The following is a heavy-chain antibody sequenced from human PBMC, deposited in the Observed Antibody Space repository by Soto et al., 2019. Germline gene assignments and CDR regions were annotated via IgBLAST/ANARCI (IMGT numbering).Heavy chain of an antibody. J-gene: IGHJ4*02. V-gene: IGHV2-5*02. CDR3: AHRESTYMYDFDF. CDR1: GFSFTTSAVG. Sequence: QITLKESGPTLVRPTQTLTLTCTFSGFSFTTSAVGVGWIRQPPGKALEWLALIYWDDVTRYRPSLKSRLTITKDTSKNLVVLTMTNMDPVDTAIYYCAHRESTYMYDFDFWGQGSLVTVSS. D-gene: IGHD2-8*01. CDR2: IYWDDVT.